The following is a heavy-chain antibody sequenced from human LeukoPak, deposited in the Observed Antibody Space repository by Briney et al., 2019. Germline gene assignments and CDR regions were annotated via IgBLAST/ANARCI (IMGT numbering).Heavy chain of an antibody. CDR1: RFTLSTYW. V-gene: IGHV3-7*01. J-gene: IGHJ4*02. Sequence: GGSLRLSCAASRFTLSTYWMSWVRQAPGKGLEWVAHIKQDGSQEYYADSVKGRFTISRDNSKNTLYLQMNSLRAEDTAVYYCARHYDSSGYYLDYWGQGTLVTVSS. D-gene: IGHD3-22*01. CDR2: IKQDGSQE. CDR3: ARHYDSSGYYLDY.